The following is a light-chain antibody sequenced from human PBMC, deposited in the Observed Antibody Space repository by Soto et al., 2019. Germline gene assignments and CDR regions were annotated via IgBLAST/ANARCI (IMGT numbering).Light chain of an antibody. V-gene: IGKV3-11*01. CDR2: DAS. CDR1: QSVSNY. CDR3: QQRANWPPLT. J-gene: IGKJ4*01. Sequence: EIVLTQSPATLSLSPGERATLSCRASQSVSNYLVWYQQKPGQAPRLLIYDASNRATGIPARFSGSGSGTDFTLTISSLEPXXXAVYYCQQRANWPPLTFGGGTKVEIK.